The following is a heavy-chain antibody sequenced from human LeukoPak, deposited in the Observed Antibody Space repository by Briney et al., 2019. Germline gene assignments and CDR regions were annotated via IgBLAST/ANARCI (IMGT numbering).Heavy chain of an antibody. D-gene: IGHD3-10*01. CDR1: GFTFSSYG. Sequence: QPGRSLRLSCAASGFTFSSYGMHWVRQAPGRGLEWVAVISYDGSNKYYADSVKGRFTISRDNSKNTLYLQMNSLRAEDTAVYYCAKVLGGEGRDIWGQGTMVTVSS. J-gene: IGHJ3*02. CDR2: ISYDGSNK. V-gene: IGHV3-30*18. CDR3: AKVLGGEGRDI.